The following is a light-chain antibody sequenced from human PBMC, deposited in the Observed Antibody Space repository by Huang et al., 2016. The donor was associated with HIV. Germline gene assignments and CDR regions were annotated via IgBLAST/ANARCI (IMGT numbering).Light chain of an antibody. Sequence: DIQMTQSPSSLSASVGDRVTSTCRASQTISSYLNWYQQKPGKAPQLLIYASSSLQSGVPSRFSGSGSGTDFTLTISSLQPEDFATYYCQQSYSAPPLTFGGGTKVEI. V-gene: IGKV1-39*01. J-gene: IGKJ4*01. CDR1: QTISSY. CDR3: QQSYSAPPLT. CDR2: ASS.